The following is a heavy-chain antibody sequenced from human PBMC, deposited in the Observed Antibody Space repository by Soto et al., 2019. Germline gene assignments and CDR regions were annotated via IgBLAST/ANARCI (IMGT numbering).Heavy chain of an antibody. D-gene: IGHD3-10*01. CDR3: ARLLNGSGNIDY. Sequence: SETLSLTCTVSGGSISSSSYYWGWIRQPPGKGLEWIGSIYYSGSTYYNPSLKSRVTISVDTSKNQFSLKLSSVTAADTAVYYCARLLNGSGNIDYWGQGTPVTVSS. CDR2: IYYSGST. J-gene: IGHJ4*02. V-gene: IGHV4-39*01. CDR1: GGSISSSSYY.